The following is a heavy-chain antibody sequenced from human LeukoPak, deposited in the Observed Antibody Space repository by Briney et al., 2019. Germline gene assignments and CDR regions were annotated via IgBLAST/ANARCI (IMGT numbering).Heavy chain of an antibody. Sequence: GGSLRLSCAASGFTFSGYNMTWIRQPPGKGPEWISYISSSGGTTTYVDSVKGRFTISRDNAKNSLYLQMNSLRADDTAVYYCARSNYYTVDVWGQGTAVTVSS. J-gene: IGHJ6*02. CDR3: ARSNYYTVDV. CDR2: ISSSGGTT. CDR1: GFTFSGYN. V-gene: IGHV3-48*01.